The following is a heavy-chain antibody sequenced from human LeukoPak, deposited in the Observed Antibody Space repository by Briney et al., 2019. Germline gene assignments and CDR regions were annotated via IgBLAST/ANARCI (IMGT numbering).Heavy chain of an antibody. Sequence: GGSLRLSCAASGFTFNTYWIHWVRQAPGKGLVWVSRINSDGSSTTYADSVKGRFTISRDNAKNSLYLQMNSLRAEDTAVYYCARDVVVMFDYWGQGTLVTVSS. J-gene: IGHJ4*02. CDR2: INSDGSST. V-gene: IGHV3-74*01. D-gene: IGHD3-22*01. CDR3: ARDVVVMFDY. CDR1: GFTFNTYW.